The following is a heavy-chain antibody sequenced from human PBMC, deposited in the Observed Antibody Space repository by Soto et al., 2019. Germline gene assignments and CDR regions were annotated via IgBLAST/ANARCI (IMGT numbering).Heavy chain of an antibody. Sequence: SGPTLVNPTQTLTLTCTVSGFSLSASGVGVGWIRQPPGKALEWLALLYRNDDKRTSASLRSRLTITKDTSNTRVVLTMINVDPVDTATYSCAHTPCGSRRWYELEDWGQGTVGTGS. CDR3: AHTPCGSRRWYELED. CDR1: GFSLSASGVG. V-gene: IGHV2-5*01. CDR2: LYRNDDK. J-gene: IGHJ4*02. D-gene: IGHD6-13*01.